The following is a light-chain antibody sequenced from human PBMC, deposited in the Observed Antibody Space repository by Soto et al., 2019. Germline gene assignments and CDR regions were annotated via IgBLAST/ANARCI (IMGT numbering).Light chain of an antibody. V-gene: IGKV1-39*01. CDR1: QNIGNY. J-gene: IGKJ1*01. CDR2: AVS. CDR3: HQSYNGPTWT. Sequence: DIQMPQSPSSLSASVGDRVTITCRASQNIGNYLHWYQHQPGKAPKLLIYAVSSLQTGVPSRFSDSGSGTEFTLTISSLQPEDFATFYCHQSYNGPTWTFGQGTKVEIK.